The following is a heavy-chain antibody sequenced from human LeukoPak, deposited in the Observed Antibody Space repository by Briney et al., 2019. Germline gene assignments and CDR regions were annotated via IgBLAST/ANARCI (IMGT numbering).Heavy chain of an antibody. D-gene: IGHD5-12*01. CDR3: ARLRSWHRNRRLDYFDY. Sequence: SETLSPTCTVPGGSISSYYWSWIRQPPGKGLEWVGYIYHSGSTNYNPSLKSRVTISVDTSKNQFSLKLSSVTAADTAVYYCARLRSWHRNRRLDYFDYWGQGTLVTVSS. CDR2: IYHSGST. V-gene: IGHV4-59*08. CDR1: GGSISSYY. J-gene: IGHJ4*02.